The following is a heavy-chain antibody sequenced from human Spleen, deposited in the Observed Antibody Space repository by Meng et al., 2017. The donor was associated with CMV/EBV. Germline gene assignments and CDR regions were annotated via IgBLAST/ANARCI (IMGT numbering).Heavy chain of an antibody. CDR1: GGSFSGYY. CDR3: ARCGSLGGLTVDIVVAPEAFDI. D-gene: IGHD2-2*01. V-gene: IGHV4-34*01. Sequence: SETLSLTCAVYGGSFSGYYWSWIRQPPGKGLEWIGEINHSGSTNYNPSLKSRVTISVDTSKNQFSLKLSSVTAADTAVYYCARCGSLGGLTVDIVVAPEAFDIWGQGTMVTVSS. J-gene: IGHJ3*02. CDR2: INHSGST.